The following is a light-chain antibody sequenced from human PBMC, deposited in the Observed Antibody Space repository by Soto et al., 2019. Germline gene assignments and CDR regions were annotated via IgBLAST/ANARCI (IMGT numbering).Light chain of an antibody. CDR3: QSYDSVLSASV. J-gene: IGLJ2*01. CDR2: SDI. V-gene: IGLV1-40*01. Sequence: QSVLTQPPSVSGAPGQRLTISCTGRSSNIGAGYDVHWYQQFPGTAPKLLIFSDINRPSGVPARFSASKSGSSASLAISGLQAEDEADYYCQSYDSVLSASVFGGGTKLTVL. CDR1: SSNIGAGYD.